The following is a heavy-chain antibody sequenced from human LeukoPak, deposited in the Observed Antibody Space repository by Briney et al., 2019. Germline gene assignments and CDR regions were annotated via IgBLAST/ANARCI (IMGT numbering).Heavy chain of an antibody. V-gene: IGHV1-18*01. D-gene: IGHD2-15*01. J-gene: IGHJ5*02. CDR2: ISAYNGNT. CDR3: ARSRGIYCSGGSCDVDWFDP. Sequence: ASVTVSCKASGYTVTSYGISWVRQAPGQGLAWVGWISAYNGNTNYAQKLQGRVTMTTDTSTSTAYMELRGLRSGDTGVYYCARSRGIYCSGGSCDVDWFDPWGQGTLVTVSS. CDR1: GYTVTSYG.